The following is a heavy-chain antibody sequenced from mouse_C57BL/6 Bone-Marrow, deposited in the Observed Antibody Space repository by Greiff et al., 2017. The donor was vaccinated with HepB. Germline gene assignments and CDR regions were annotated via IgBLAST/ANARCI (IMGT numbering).Heavy chain of an antibody. CDR1: GFTFSSYG. CDR2: ISSGGSYT. J-gene: IGHJ3*01. V-gene: IGHV5-6*01. Sequence: EVKLMESGGDLVKPGGSLKLSCAASGFTFSSYGMSWVRQTPDKRLEWVATISSGGSYTYYPDSVKGRFTISRDNAKNTLYLQMSSLKSEDTAMYYCARNRRAYWGQGTLVTVSA. CDR3: ARNRRAY. D-gene: IGHD2-14*01.